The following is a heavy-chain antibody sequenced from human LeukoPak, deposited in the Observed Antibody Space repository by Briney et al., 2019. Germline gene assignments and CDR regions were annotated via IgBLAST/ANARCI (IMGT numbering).Heavy chain of an antibody. V-gene: IGHV4-4*02. CDR1: GGSISSSNW. D-gene: IGHD3-22*01. CDR3: AREGDSSGYYYGLIDY. CDR2: IYHSGST. Sequence: SETLSLTCAVSGGSISSSNWWSWVRQPPGKGLEWIGEIYHSGSTNYNPSLKSRVTISVDKSKNQFSLKLSSVTAADTAVYYCAREGDSSGYYYGLIDYWGQGTLVTVSS. J-gene: IGHJ4*02.